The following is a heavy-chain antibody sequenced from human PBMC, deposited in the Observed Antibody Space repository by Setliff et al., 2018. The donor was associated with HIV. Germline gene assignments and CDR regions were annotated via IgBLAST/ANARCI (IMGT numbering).Heavy chain of an antibody. CDR1: GGTFTSHY. CDR2: INVNNDAT. J-gene: IGHJ4*02. Sequence: ASVKVSCKASGGTFTSHYIHWVRQAPGQGLEWMGWINVNNDATNYAQKFQGRVSMTRYTSISTAYMELRRLTSHDTAVYYCARNIDMHYDFWSAYDYWGQGALVTVSS. D-gene: IGHD3-3*01. V-gene: IGHV1-2*02. CDR3: ARNIDMHYDFWSAYDY.